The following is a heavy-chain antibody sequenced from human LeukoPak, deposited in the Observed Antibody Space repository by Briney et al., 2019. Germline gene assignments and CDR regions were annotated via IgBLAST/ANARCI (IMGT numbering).Heavy chain of an antibody. CDR1: GGSFSGYY. CDR3: ARGKWLLLTWFDP. J-gene: IGHJ5*02. CDR2: INHSGST. Sequence: SETLSLTCAVYGGSFSGYYWSWIRQPPGKGLEWIGEINHSGSTNYNPSLKSRVTISVDTSKNQFPLKLSSVTAADTAVYYCARGKWLLLTWFDPWGQGTLVTVSS. D-gene: IGHD2-15*01. V-gene: IGHV4-34*01.